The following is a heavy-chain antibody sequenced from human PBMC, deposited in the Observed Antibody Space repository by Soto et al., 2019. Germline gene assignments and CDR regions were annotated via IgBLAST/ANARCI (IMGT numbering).Heavy chain of an antibody. V-gene: IGHV1-18*01. CDR1: GYTFTSYG. D-gene: IGHD6-19*01. CDR3: ARDPGIAVAGTSGLYYYYGMDV. CDR2: ISAYNGNT. Sequence: ASVKVSCKASGYTFTSYGISWVRQAPGQGLEWMGWISAYNGNTNYAQKLQGRVTMTTDTSTSTAYMELRSLSSDDTAVYYCARDPGIAVAGTSGLYYYYGMDVWG. J-gene: IGHJ6*02.